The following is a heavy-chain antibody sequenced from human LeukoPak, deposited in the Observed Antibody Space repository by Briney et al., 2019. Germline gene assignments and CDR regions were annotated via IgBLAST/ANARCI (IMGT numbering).Heavy chain of an antibody. CDR3: ARRVNEALGAFDF. CDR2: MYPDDSET. V-gene: IGHV5-51*01. D-gene: IGHD3-3*01. CDR1: GYTFVHYW. Sequence: GESLKISCQGSGYTFVHYWIAWVRQMPGKGLEFVGMMYPDDSETKYGPSFQGQVTISVDKSINTAYLQWSSLKASDSAMYYCARRVNEALGAFDFWGHGTVVTVSS. J-gene: IGHJ3*01.